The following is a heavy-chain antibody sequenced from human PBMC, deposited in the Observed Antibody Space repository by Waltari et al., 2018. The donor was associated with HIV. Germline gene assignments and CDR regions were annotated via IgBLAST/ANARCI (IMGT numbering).Heavy chain of an antibody. D-gene: IGHD3-3*01. Sequence: QVQLQQWGTGLLMPSETLSLTCAVYGGSFTAYYWTWIRQSPGNGLEWIGEIDHSGRTNYNPALKRRVTISVDASKNQFSLKLTSVTAADTGLYYCARGPHTSIFGVVKYFQPWGQGTLVIVSS. CDR1: GGSFTAYY. V-gene: IGHV4-34*02. CDR3: ARGPHTSIFGVVKYFQP. CDR2: IDHSGRT. J-gene: IGHJ1*01.